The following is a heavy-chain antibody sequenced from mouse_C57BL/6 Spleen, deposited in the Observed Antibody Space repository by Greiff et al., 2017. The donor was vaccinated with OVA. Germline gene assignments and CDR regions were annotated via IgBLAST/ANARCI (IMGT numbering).Heavy chain of an antibody. CDR2: IYPGSGNT. D-gene: IGHD4-1*01. V-gene: IGHV1-76*01. CDR1: GYTFTDYY. J-gene: IGHJ1*03. Sequence: VKLLESGAELVRPGASVKLSCKASGYTFTDYYINWVKQRPGQGLEWIARIYPGSGNTYYNEKFKGKATLTAEKSSSTAYMQLSSLTSEDSAVYFCARLWDGGYFDVWGTGTTVTVSS. CDR3: ARLWDGGYFDV.